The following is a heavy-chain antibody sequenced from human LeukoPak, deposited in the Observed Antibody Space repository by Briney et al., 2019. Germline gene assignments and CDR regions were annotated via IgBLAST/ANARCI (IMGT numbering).Heavy chain of an antibody. D-gene: IGHD3-22*01. Sequence: PGGSLRLSCVGSGFSLSGNSMNWVRQAPGKGLEWVSGISRTSTYICYADSVQGRFTISRDNAKNSLYLQMDSLRAEDTAVYYCARDFVNSGYYFDYWGQGTLVTVSS. CDR3: ARDFVNSGYYFDY. CDR2: ISRTSTYI. CDR1: GFSLSGNS. V-gene: IGHV3-21*01. J-gene: IGHJ4*02.